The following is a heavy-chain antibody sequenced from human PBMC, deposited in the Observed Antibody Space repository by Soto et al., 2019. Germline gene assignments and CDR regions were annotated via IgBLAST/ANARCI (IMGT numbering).Heavy chain of an antibody. Sequence: QVQLQESGPGLVKPSGTLSLTCAVSGGSISSSNWWSWVRQPPGKGLEWIGEIYHSGSTNYNPSLKIRVTISVAKSKTQFSLKLSSVTAAATAFYYCARVVGGYYYGMDVWGQGTTVTVSS. V-gene: IGHV4-4*02. CDR1: GGSISSSNW. CDR2: IYHSGST. CDR3: ARVVGGYYYGMDV. J-gene: IGHJ6*02. D-gene: IGHD2-2*01.